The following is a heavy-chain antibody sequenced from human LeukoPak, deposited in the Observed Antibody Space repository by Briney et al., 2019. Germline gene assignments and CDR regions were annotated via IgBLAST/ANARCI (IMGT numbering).Heavy chain of an antibody. CDR1: GFTFDDYG. V-gene: IGHV3-7*01. J-gene: IGHJ4*02. Sequence: GGSLRLSCAASGFTFDDYGMSWVRQAPGKGLEWVANIKQDGSEKYYVDSVKGRFTISRDNAKNSLYLQMNSLRAEDTAVYYCARDSVRRWLHAYYFDYWGQGTLVTVSS. D-gene: IGHD5-24*01. CDR2: IKQDGSEK. CDR3: ARDSVRRWLHAYYFDY.